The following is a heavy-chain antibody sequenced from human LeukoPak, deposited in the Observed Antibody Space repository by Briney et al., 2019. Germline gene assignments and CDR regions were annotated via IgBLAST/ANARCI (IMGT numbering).Heavy chain of an antibody. V-gene: IGHV3-48*03. J-gene: IGHJ6*02. CDR1: GFTFSSYE. Sequence: GGSLRLSCAASGFTFSSYEMNWVRQAPGKGLEWVSYISSSGSTIYYADSVKGRFTIPRDNAKNSLYLQMNSLRAEDTAVYYCAREPYYHGMDVWGQGTTVTVSS. CDR2: ISSSGSTI. CDR3: AREPYYHGMDV.